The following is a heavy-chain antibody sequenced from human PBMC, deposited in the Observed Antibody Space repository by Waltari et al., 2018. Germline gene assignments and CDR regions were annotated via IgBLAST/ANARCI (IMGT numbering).Heavy chain of an antibody. J-gene: IGHJ3*02. V-gene: IGHV1-69*13. CDR3: TRFRGYYSKGAFDI. CDR1: GGTFSSYA. D-gene: IGHD3-22*01. CDR2: IIPIFGTA. Sequence: QVQLVQSGAEVKKPGSSVKGSCKASGGTFSSYAISWVRPPPGQGLEWMGGIIPIFGTANYAQKFQGRVTITADESTSTAYMELSSLRSEDTAVYYCTRFRGYYSKGAFDIWGQGTMVTVSS.